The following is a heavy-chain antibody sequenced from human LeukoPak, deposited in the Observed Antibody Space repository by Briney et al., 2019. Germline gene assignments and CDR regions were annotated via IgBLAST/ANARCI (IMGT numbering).Heavy chain of an antibody. D-gene: IGHD5-18*01. V-gene: IGHV1-46*01. CDR2: IIPSGGST. CDR3: ARAWIQLWFFDY. CDR1: GYTFTSYY. Sequence: ASVKVSCKASGYTFTSYYMHWVRQAPGQGLEWMGIIIPSGGSTSYAQKFQGRVTMTRDTSTSTVYMELSSLRSEDTAVYYCARAWIQLWFFDYWGQGTLVTVSS. J-gene: IGHJ4*02.